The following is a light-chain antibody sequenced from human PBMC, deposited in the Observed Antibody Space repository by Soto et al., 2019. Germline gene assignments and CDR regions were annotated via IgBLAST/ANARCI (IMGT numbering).Light chain of an antibody. CDR2: RAS. CDR1: QSISTW. V-gene: IGKV1-5*03. CDR3: QQYKTYPGT. Sequence: DIQMTQSPSTLSASVGDRVTITCRASQSISTWLAWYQQKPGKAPNLLIYRASSLESGVPSRFSGSGSGTEFTLTITSLQPDDFATYYCQQYKTYPGTFGQGTKLEIK. J-gene: IGKJ2*01.